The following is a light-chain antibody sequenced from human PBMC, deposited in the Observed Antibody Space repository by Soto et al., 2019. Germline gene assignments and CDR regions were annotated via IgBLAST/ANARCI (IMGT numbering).Light chain of an antibody. V-gene: IGKV3-15*01. CDR3: QHRSNRPPT. CDR1: QSVISN. Sequence: EIVITQSPSTLSVSRWERATLSCRASQSVISNLAWYQQKPGQAPRLLIYGASTRATGIPARFRGSGSGTQFTLTTSSLQSEDSGLYYCQHRSNRPPTFDQGTTV. J-gene: IGKJ1*01. CDR2: GAS.